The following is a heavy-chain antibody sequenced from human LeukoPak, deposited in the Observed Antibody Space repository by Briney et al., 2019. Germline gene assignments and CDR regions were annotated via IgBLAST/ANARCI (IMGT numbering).Heavy chain of an antibody. Sequence: ASVKVSCKASGDTGTFSSFAINWLRQAPGQGLEWMGWISGYNGHTNYAQKLQGRVTMTTHTSTSTAYMELRSLRSDDTAVYYCAKAGHRKYYYDNAYDYWGQGTLVTVSS. CDR2: ISGYNGHT. CDR3: AKAGHRKYYYDNAYDY. J-gene: IGHJ4*02. D-gene: IGHD3-22*01. CDR1: GDTGTFSSFA. V-gene: IGHV1-18*01.